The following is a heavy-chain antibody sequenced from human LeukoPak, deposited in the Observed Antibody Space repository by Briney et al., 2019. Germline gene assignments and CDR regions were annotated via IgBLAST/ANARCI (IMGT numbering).Heavy chain of an antibody. J-gene: IGHJ4*02. V-gene: IGHV1-46*01. D-gene: IGHD3-22*01. CDR1: GYTFTSYY. CDR3: ARAVSSGYYSDY. Sequence: AASVKVSCKASGYTFTSYYMHWVRQAPGQELEWMGIINPSGGSTSYAQKFQGRVTMTRDTSTSTVYMELSSLRSEDTAVYYCARAVSSGYYSDYWGQGTLVTVSS. CDR2: INPSGGST.